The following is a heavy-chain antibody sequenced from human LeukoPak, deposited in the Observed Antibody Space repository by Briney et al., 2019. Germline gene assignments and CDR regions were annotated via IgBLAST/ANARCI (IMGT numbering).Heavy chain of an antibody. CDR1: GGSISSGDYY. V-gene: IGHV4-30-4*08. J-gene: IGHJ3*02. CDR3: ARDQYSSGYDAFDI. CDR2: IYYSGGT. D-gene: IGHD6-19*01. Sequence: SETLSLTCTVSGGSISSGDYYWSWIRQPPGKGLEWIGYIYYSGGTYYNPSPKSRVTISVDTSKNQFSLKLSSVTAADTAVYHCARDQYSSGYDAFDIWGQGTMVTVSS.